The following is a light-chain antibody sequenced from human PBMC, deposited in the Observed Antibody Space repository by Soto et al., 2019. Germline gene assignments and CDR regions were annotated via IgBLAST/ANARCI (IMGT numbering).Light chain of an antibody. V-gene: IGLV2-8*01. J-gene: IGLJ2*01. CDR3: SSFAGNHNLV. CDR2: EVS. CDR1: SSDVGGYNY. Sequence: QYALTQPPSASGSPGQSVTISCTGTSSDVGGYNYVSWYQQHPGKAPKLMISEVSKRPSWVPDRFSGSKSGNTASLTVSGLQAEDEADYYCSSFAGNHNLVFGGGTKVTVL.